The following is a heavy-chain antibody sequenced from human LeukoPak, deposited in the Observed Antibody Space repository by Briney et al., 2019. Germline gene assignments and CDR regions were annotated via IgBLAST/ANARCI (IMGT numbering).Heavy chain of an antibody. Sequence: ASVKVSCKASGYTFTSYDINWVRQATGQGLEWMGWMNPNSGNTGYAQKFQGRVTITRNTSISTAYMELSSLRSEDTAVYYCARLRVMNYYYYMDVWGKGTTVTVSS. D-gene: IGHD2-8*01. J-gene: IGHJ6*03. CDR2: MNPNSGNT. V-gene: IGHV1-8*03. CDR1: GYTFTSYD. CDR3: ARLRVMNYYYYMDV.